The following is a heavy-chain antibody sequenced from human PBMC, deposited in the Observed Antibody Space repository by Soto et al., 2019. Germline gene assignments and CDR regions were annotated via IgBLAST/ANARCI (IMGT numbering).Heavy chain of an antibody. Sequence: QVQLQQWGAGLLKPSETLSLTCAVSGGSFTTYYWSWIRQSPGKGLEWIGEIDYSGTSNYNPSLKNRITISVDKSKKQFSLKLTSMTDADTAVYYCARVRTRFSRSAFDVWGQGTMVTVSS. CDR3: ARVRTRFSRSAFDV. CDR2: IDYSGTS. D-gene: IGHD1-26*01. CDR1: GGSFTTYY. V-gene: IGHV4-34*01. J-gene: IGHJ3*01.